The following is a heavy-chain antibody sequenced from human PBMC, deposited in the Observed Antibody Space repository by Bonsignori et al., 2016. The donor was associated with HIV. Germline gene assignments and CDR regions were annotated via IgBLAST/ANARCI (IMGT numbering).Heavy chain of an antibody. V-gene: IGHV4-34*01. D-gene: IGHD1-14*01. CDR2: INHSGST. CDR3: ARKPNSYYFDY. CDR1: GGSFSGYY. J-gene: IGHJ4*02. Sequence: QVQLQQWGAGLLKPSETLSLTCAVYGGSFSGYYWSWIRQPPGKGLEWIGEINHSGSTNYNPSLKSRVTISVDTSKNQFSLKLSSVTAADTAVYYCARKPNSYYFDYWGPGNPGHRLL.